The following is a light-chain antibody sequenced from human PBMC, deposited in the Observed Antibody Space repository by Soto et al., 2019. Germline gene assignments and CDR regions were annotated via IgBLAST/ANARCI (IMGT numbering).Light chain of an antibody. Sequence: QSVLTQPPSVSGAPGQRLTISCAGTSSNIGAGFDVHWYQQLPGTAPKLLIYANDDRPSGVPDRLSGSTSGTSASLAITGLQAEDAADYYCQSYDNSLLAYVFGGGTKLAVL. V-gene: IGLV1-40*01. CDR2: AND. CDR1: SSNIGAGFD. J-gene: IGLJ2*01. CDR3: QSYDNSLLAYV.